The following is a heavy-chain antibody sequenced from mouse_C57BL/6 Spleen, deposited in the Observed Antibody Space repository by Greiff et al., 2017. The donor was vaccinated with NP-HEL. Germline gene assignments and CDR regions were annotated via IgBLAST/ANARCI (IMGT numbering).Heavy chain of an antibody. CDR1: GYTFTSYW. J-gene: IGHJ3*01. V-gene: IGHV1-55*01. Sequence: QVQLQQPGAELVKPGASVKMSCKASGYTFTSYWITWVKQRPGQGLEWIGDIYPGSGSTNYNEKFKSKATLTVDTSSSTAYMQLSSLTSEDSAVYYCASYYTNHGGFAYWGQGTLVTVSA. D-gene: IGHD2-12*01. CDR2: IYPGSGST. CDR3: ASYYTNHGGFAY.